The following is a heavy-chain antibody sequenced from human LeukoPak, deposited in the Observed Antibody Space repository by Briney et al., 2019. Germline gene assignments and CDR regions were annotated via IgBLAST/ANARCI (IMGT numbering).Heavy chain of an antibody. CDR2: ISYDGSNK. J-gene: IGHJ3*02. CDR3: VRDWDSGSWGGNDAFDI. D-gene: IGHD1-26*01. CDR1: GFTFSSYG. Sequence: GRSLRLSCAASGFTFSSYGMHWVRQAPGKGLEWVAVISYDGSNKYYADSVKGRFTISRDNSKNTLYLQMNSLRAEDTAVYFCVRDWDSGSWGGNDAFDIWGQGTMVTVSS. V-gene: IGHV3-30*03.